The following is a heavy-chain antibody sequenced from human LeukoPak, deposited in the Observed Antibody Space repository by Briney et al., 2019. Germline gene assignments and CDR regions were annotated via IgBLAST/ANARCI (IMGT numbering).Heavy chain of an antibody. CDR2: INHSGST. Sequence: PSETLSLTCAVYGGSFSGYYWSWIRQPPGKGLEWIGEINHSGSTNYNPSLKSRVTISVDTSKNQFSLKLSSVTAADTAVYYCAREAPVVKGRFGEKVAFDPWGQGTLVTVSS. V-gene: IGHV4-34*01. CDR1: GGSFSGYY. D-gene: IGHD3-10*01. CDR3: AREAPVVKGRFGEKVAFDP. J-gene: IGHJ5*02.